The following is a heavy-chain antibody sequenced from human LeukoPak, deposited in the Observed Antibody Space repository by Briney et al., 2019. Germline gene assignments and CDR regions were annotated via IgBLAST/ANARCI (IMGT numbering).Heavy chain of an antibody. V-gene: IGHV1-69*04. CDR1: GGTFSSYA. CDR3: ARVASYGSGSYYNVQYFDY. D-gene: IGHD3-10*01. Sequence: ASVKDSCKASGGTFSSYAISWVRQAPGQGLEWMGRIIPILGIANYAQKFQGRVTITADKSTSTAYMELSSLRSEDTAVYYCARVASYGSGSYYNVQYFDYWGQGTLVTVSS. CDR2: IIPILGIA. J-gene: IGHJ4*02.